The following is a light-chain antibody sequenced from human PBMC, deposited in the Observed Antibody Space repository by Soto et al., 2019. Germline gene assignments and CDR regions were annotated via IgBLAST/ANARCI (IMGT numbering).Light chain of an antibody. CDR2: GNN. CDR1: SSNIGTGSD. V-gene: IGLV1-40*01. Sequence: QSVLTQSPSVSGAPGQRVTISCTGSSSNIGTGSDVHWYQHLPGAAPRLLLYGNNNRPSGVPDRFSGSKSGTSASLAITGLQAEDEADYYCQSFDSSLSAYVFGPGTKVTVL. J-gene: IGLJ1*01. CDR3: QSFDSSLSAYV.